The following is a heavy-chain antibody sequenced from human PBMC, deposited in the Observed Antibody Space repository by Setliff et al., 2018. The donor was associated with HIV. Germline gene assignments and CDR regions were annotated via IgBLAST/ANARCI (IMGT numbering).Heavy chain of an antibody. V-gene: IGHV4-31*02. J-gene: IGHJ4*02. D-gene: IGHD3-16*02. CDR1: GGSISSGGYY. CDR3: ARRVILSYGYYFDY. Sequence: SETLSLTCTVSGGSISSGGYYWNWIRQHPGKGLEWIGYIHYTGSTYDNPSLKSRVTISVDTSKNQFSLKLSSVTAADTALYHCARRVILSYGYYFDYWGQGTLVTVSS. CDR2: IHYTGST.